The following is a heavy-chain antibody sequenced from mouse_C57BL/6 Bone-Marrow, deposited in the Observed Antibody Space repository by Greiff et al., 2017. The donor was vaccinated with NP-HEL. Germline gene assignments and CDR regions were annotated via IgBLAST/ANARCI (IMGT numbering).Heavy chain of an antibody. CDR2: ISYDGSN. CDR3: ARDRGYYGSSPDY. V-gene: IGHV3-6*01. Sequence: EVKLQESGPGLVKPSQSLSLTCSVTGYSITSGYYWNWIRQFPGNKLEWMGYISYDGSNNYNPSLKNRISITRDTSKNQFFLKLNSVTTEDTATYYCARDRGYYGSSPDYWGQGTTLTVSS. D-gene: IGHD1-1*01. J-gene: IGHJ2*01. CDR1: GYSITSGYY.